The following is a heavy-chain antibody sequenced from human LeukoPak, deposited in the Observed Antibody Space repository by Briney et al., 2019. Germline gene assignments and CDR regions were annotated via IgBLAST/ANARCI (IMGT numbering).Heavy chain of an antibody. J-gene: IGHJ4*02. V-gene: IGHV4-39*01. D-gene: IGHD3-22*01. Sequence: TSETLSLTCTVSGDSIDSSFYYWGWTRQPPGKGLEWIGSLYHDGRTFYNPSLESRLTISVDMSKNQFSLKLTSVTAADTAVYYCVLGSGYYVTPHYYFDYWGQGTLVTVSS. CDR3: VLGSGYYVTPHYYFDY. CDR2: LYHDGRT. CDR1: GDSIDSSFYY.